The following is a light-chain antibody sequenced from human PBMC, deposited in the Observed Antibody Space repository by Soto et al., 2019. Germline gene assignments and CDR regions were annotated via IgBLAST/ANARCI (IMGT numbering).Light chain of an antibody. CDR3: QQYNSYPIT. V-gene: IGKV1-5*01. Sequence: DIQMTQSPSTLSSSVGDRVTITCRASQSISSWLAWYQQKTGKAPKLLIYDASSLESGVPSRFSGSGSGTELNLTISRLQPDDFATYYCQQYNSYPITCGQGTRLEIK. CDR2: DAS. J-gene: IGKJ5*01. CDR1: QSISSW.